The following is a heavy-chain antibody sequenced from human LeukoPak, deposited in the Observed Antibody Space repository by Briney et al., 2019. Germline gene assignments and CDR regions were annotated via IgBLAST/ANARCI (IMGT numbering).Heavy chain of an antibody. V-gene: IGHV3-23*01. CDR3: ARDSDHRAFDF. J-gene: IGHJ3*01. CDR2: VSDSGSSA. Sequence: GGSLRLSCAASGFTFRNYGMSWVRQAPGKGLEWVSVVSDSGSSAYYTDSVKGRFTISRDNSKNTLYLQMNSLRAEDTAVYYCARDSDHRAFDFWGQGTMVTVSS. D-gene: IGHD2-21*01. CDR1: GFTFRNYG.